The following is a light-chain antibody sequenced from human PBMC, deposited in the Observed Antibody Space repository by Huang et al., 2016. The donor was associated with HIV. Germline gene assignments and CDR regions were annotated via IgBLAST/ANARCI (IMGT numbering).Light chain of an antibody. CDR3: QQYNDWPRT. CDR2: GAS. CDR1: QSVNNK. J-gene: IGKJ2*01. Sequence: ELVMPQSPATMSVSPGERATLSCKASQSVNNKVDWYQQKAGQPPRLLIHGASTRANGSPTRFSARGSGTDFTRTISSLQSDDFAVYDCQQYNDWPRTFGQGTKLEIK. V-gene: IGKV3-15*01.